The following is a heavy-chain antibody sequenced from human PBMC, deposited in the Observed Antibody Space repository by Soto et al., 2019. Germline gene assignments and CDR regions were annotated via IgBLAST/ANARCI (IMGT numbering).Heavy chain of an antibody. V-gene: IGHV4-61*01. CDR1: GGSVSGDKNY. J-gene: IGHJ3*01. CDR3: ATSPRFAFDF. D-gene: IGHD3-16*01. CDR2: ISYSGAT. Sequence: QVQLQESGPGLVKPSETLSLTCSVPGGSVSGDKNYWSWIRQSPGKGLEWIGFISYSGATIYNPSLKSRLTISVDRSKNQFSLRLSSVTASDTALYYCATSPRFAFDFWGQGTTVIVSS.